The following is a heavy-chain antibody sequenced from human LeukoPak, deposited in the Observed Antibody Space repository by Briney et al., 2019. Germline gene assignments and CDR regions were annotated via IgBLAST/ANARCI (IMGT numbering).Heavy chain of an antibody. J-gene: IGHJ4*02. CDR1: GGSISSGGYY. V-gene: IGHV4-31*03. CDR3: ARGVEYYDFWSGYSPMPYYFDY. CDR2: IYYSGST. Sequence: SETLSLTCTVSGGSISSGGYYWSWIRQHPGKGLEWIEYIYYSGSTYYNPSLKSRVTISVDTSKNQFSLKLSSVTAADTAVYYCARGVEYYDFWSGYSPMPYYFDYWGQGTLVTVSS. D-gene: IGHD3-3*01.